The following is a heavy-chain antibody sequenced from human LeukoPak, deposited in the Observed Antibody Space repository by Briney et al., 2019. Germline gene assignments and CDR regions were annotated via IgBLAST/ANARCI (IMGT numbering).Heavy chain of an antibody. CDR2: IGPADGAR. CDR3: ARDHSDTKPRPNWWFDP. D-gene: IGHD1-1*01. J-gene: IGHJ5*02. Sequence: ASVKVSCKTSGYTFTRHYVHWVRQAPGQGLEWVGVIGPADGARSYAPRFQGRVTMTRDTPTSTVYMELSSLRSEDTAVYYCARDHSDTKPRPNWWFDPWGQGTLVIVSS. V-gene: IGHV1-46*01. CDR1: GYTFTRHY.